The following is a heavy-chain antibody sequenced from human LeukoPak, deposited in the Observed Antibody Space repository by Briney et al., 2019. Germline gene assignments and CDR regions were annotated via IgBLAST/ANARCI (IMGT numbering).Heavy chain of an antibody. D-gene: IGHD3-16*02. V-gene: IGHV3-30*18. CDR1: GFRFSAYS. CDR2: IFFDETNK. J-gene: IGHJ5*01. Sequence: GRSLRLSCVVSGFRFSAYSMHWVRQVPGKGLEWVAVIFFDETNKYYADSVKGRFTISRDNSKNTLYLQMNNLRVGDTGVYYCANDPGGRYPAWFDYWGQGALVTVSS. CDR3: ANDPGGRYPAWFDY.